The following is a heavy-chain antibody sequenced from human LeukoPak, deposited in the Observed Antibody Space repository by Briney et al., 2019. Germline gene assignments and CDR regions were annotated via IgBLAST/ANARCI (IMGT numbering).Heavy chain of an antibody. Sequence: QSGGSLRLSCAASGFTFSSYAMSWVRQAPGKGLEWVSSISASGGSTYYADSVKGRFTISRDNSKNTLYLQMNSLRVEDTAVYYCAKDRRFGELSLSSVDYWGQGTLVTVSS. CDR3: AKDRRFGELSLSSVDY. V-gene: IGHV3-23*01. CDR2: ISASGGST. CDR1: GFTFSSYA. D-gene: IGHD3-10*01. J-gene: IGHJ4*02.